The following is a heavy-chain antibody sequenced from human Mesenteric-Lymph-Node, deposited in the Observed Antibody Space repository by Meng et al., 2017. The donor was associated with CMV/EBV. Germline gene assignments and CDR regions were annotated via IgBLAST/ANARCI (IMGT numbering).Heavy chain of an antibody. Sequence: SGGSIIHHLCWGRVRPPPGQGLEWIGEFFHSGSTYYHPSLKSRVTMAVDKSMNQFSLKLNSVTAADTAVYFCARGWTNYGEGGYFDLWGRGTLVTVSS. CDR2: FFHSGST. CDR1: GGSIIHHLC. D-gene: IGHD4-17*01. CDR3: ARGWTNYGEGGYFDL. V-gene: IGHV4-4*01. J-gene: IGHJ2*01.